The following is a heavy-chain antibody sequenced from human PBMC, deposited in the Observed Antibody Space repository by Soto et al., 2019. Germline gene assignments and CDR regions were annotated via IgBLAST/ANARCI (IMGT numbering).Heavy chain of an antibody. D-gene: IGHD6-13*01. CDR2: ISYDGSNK. Sequence: PGGSLRLSCAASGFTFSSYGMRWVRQAPGKGLEWVAVISYDGSNKYYAASVKGRFTISRDNSKNTLYLQMNSLRAEDTAVYYCAKGAQYSSSWYRSFYFDYWGQGTLVTVSS. CDR1: GFTFSSYG. J-gene: IGHJ4*02. V-gene: IGHV3-30*18. CDR3: AKGAQYSSSWYRSFYFDY.